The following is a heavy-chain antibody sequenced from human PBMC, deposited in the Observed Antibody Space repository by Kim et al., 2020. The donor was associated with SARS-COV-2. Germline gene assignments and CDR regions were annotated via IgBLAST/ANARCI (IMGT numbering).Heavy chain of an antibody. J-gene: IGHJ6*02. CDR3: ARDLTIFGVVITGRYYYYDGMDV. CDR2: ISYDGSKK. Sequence: GGSLRLSCAASGFTFSSYAMHWVRQAPGKGLEWVAVISYDGSKKYYADSVKGRFTISRDNSKNTLYLQMNSLRAEDTAVYYCARDLTIFGVVITGRYYYYDGMDVWGQGTTVTVSS. D-gene: IGHD3-3*01. V-gene: IGHV3-30-3*01. CDR1: GFTFSSYA.